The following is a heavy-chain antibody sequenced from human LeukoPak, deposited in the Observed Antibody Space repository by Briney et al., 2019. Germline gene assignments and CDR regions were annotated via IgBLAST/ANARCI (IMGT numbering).Heavy chain of an antibody. Sequence: SETLSLTCAVNGGSFSRYYWSWIRQPPGKGLQWMGEIKHSGSTNYNPSLKSRVTISVDTSKNQFCLKLSSVTAAETAVYYCARGERITIFGVVIIRGGEYFDYWGQGTLVTVSS. CDR2: IKHSGST. D-gene: IGHD3-3*01. J-gene: IGHJ4*02. CDR3: ARGERITIFGVVIIRGGEYFDY. V-gene: IGHV4-34*01. CDR1: GGSFSRYY.